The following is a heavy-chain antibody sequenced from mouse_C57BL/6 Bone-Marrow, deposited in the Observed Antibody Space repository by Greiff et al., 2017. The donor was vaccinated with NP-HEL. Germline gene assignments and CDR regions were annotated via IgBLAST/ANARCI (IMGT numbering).Heavy chain of an antibody. CDR3: ARCGGQLGAMDY. D-gene: IGHD3-2*01. V-gene: IGHV1-52*01. Sequence: QVHVKQPGAELVRPGSSVKLSCKASGYTFTSYWMHWVKQRPIQGLEWIGNIDPSDSETHYNQKFKDKATLTVDKSSSTAYMQLSSLTSEDSAVYYCARCGGQLGAMDYWGQGTSVTVSS. J-gene: IGHJ4*01. CDR2: IDPSDSET. CDR1: GYTFTSYW.